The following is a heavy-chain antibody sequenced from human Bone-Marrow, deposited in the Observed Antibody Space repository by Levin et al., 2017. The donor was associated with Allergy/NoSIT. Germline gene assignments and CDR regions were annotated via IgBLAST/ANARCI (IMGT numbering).Heavy chain of an antibody. CDR2: IRSKANSHAT. J-gene: IGHJ4*02. CDR3: TRFDCGGGSCPGYRI. D-gene: IGHD2-15*01. CDR1: GFIFSDSP. V-gene: IGHV3-73*01. Sequence: GESLKISCAASGFIFSDSPMHWVRQASGKGPEWVGHIRSKANSHATAYAASVNGRFTISRDDSKNTAYLQMNSLKTEDTAVYYCTRFDCGGGSCPGYRIWGQGTLVTVSS.